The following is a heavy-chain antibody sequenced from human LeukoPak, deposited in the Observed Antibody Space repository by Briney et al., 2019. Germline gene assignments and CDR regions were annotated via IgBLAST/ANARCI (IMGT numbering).Heavy chain of an antibody. V-gene: IGHV5-51*01. CDR3: ARRVADYYDSRWYFDY. Sequence: GESLKISCKGSGYSFTSYWIGWVRQMPGKGLEWMGIIYPGDSDTRYSPSFQGQVTISADKSISTAYLQWSSLKASDTAMYYCARRVADYYDSRWYFDYWGRGTLVTVSS. J-gene: IGHJ4*02. D-gene: IGHD3-22*01. CDR1: GYSFTSYW. CDR2: IYPGDSDT.